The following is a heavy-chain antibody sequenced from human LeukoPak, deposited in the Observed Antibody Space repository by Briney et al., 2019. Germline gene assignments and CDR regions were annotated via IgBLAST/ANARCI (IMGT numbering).Heavy chain of an antibody. Sequence: GGSLRLSCAASGFTFSNNGMSWVRQAPGKGLEWVSSISGSGGSTYYVDSVKGRFTISRDNAKNSLYLQMNSLRAEDTAVYYCARTGYSSGRFDYWGQGTLVTVSS. D-gene: IGHD6-19*01. V-gene: IGHV3-23*01. CDR1: GFTFSNNG. CDR2: ISGSGGST. J-gene: IGHJ4*02. CDR3: ARTGYSSGRFDY.